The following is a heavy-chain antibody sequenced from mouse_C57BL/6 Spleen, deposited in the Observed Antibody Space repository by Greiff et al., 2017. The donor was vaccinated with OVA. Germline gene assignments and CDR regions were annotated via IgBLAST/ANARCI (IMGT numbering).Heavy chain of an antibody. CDR3: ARENPLDY. Sequence: VQLKESGGGLVKPGGSLKLSCAASGFTFSDYGMHWVRQAPEKGLEWVAYISSGSSTIYYADTVKGRFTISRDKAKNTQFLQLTSLRSEDTAMYCCARENPLDYWGQGTTLTVSS. J-gene: IGHJ2*01. CDR2: ISSGSSTI. CDR1: GFTFSDYG. V-gene: IGHV5-17*01.